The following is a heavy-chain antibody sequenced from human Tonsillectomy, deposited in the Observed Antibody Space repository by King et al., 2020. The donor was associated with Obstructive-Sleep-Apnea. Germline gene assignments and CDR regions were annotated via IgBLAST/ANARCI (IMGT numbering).Heavy chain of an antibody. CDR1: GFSLSNARMG. CDR3: ARILGYSGYDHNWFDP. Sequence: QLTLKESGPVLVKPPETLTLTCTVSGFSLSNARMGVSWIRQPPGKALEWLAHIFSNDEKSYSTSLKSRLTISKDTSKSQVVLTMTNMDPVDTATYYCARILGYSGYDHNWFDPWGQGTLVTVSS. V-gene: IGHV2-26*01. D-gene: IGHD5-12*01. CDR2: IFSNDEK. J-gene: IGHJ5*02.